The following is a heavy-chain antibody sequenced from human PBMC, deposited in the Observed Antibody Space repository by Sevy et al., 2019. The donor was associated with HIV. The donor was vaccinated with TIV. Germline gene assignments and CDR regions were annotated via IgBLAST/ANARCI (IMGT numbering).Heavy chain of an antibody. CDR1: GFTFDDYT. Sequence: GGSLRLSCAASGFTFDDYTMHWVRQAPGKGLEWVSLISWDGGSTYYADSVKGRFTISRDNSKNSLYLQMNSLRTEDTAVYYCAKDSTGGYSSGWYAFDIWGQGTMVTVSS. D-gene: IGHD6-19*01. J-gene: IGHJ3*02. CDR2: ISWDGGST. V-gene: IGHV3-43*01. CDR3: AKDSTGGYSSGWYAFDI.